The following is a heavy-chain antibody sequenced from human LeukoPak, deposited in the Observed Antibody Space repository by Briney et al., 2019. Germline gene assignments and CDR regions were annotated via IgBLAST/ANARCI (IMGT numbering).Heavy chain of an antibody. CDR1: GYTFTSYG. V-gene: IGHV1-18*01. CDR3: AVRIAAVQLGSWFDP. J-gene: IGHJ5*02. D-gene: IGHD6-13*01. Sequence: GASVKVSCKASGYTFTSYGISWVRQAPGQGLEWMGWISAYNGNTNYAQKLQGRVTMTTDTSTSTAYMELRSLRSDDTAVYYCAVRIAAVQLGSWFDPWGQGTLVSVSS. CDR2: ISAYNGNT.